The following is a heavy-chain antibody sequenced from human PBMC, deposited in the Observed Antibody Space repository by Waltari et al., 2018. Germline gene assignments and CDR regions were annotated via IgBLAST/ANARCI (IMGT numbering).Heavy chain of an antibody. CDR3: ARLGGKMRAAAGTYLDY. Sequence: EVQLVQSGAEVKKPGESLKISCKGSGYSFTSYWIGWVRQMPGKGLEWVGIIYPGDSDTRYSPSFQGQVTISADKSISTAYLQWSSRKASDTAMYYCARLGGKMRAAAGTYLDYWGQGTLVTVSS. D-gene: IGHD6-13*01. V-gene: IGHV5-51*03. J-gene: IGHJ4*02. CDR1: GYSFTSYW. CDR2: IYPGDSDT.